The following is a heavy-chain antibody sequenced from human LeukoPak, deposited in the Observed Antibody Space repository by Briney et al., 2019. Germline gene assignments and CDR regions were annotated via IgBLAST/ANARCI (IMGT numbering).Heavy chain of an antibody. D-gene: IGHD2-2*01. Sequence: PSETLSLTCTVSGGSISSSSYYWGWIRQPPGKGLEWIGRIYTSGSTNYNPSLKSRVTMSVDTSKNQFSLKLSSVTAADTAVYYCARGASVPEYYFDYWGQGTLVTVSS. V-gene: IGHV4-61*05. J-gene: IGHJ4*02. CDR3: ARGASVPEYYFDY. CDR1: GGSISSSSYY. CDR2: IYTSGST.